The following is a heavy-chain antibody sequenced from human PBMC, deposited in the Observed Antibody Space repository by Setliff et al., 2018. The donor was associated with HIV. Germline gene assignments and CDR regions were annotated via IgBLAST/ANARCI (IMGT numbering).Heavy chain of an antibody. J-gene: IGHJ6*03. Sequence: PSETLSLTCIVSGGSISSGNYYWNWIRQSAEKGLEWIGHIYTSGSTNYNPSLKSRVSISIDMSKSQFSLRLTSVAAADTASYYCVRASHMTPGNLLHSTGPYYSYYMDVWGRGTTVTVSS. CDR1: GGSISSGNYY. D-gene: IGHD4-4*01. CDR3: VRASHMTPGNLLHSTGPYYSYYMDV. CDR2: IYTSGST. V-gene: IGHV4-61*09.